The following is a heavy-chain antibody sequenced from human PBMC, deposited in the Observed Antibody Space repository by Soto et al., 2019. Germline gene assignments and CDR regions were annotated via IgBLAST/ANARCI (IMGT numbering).Heavy chain of an antibody. J-gene: IGHJ4*02. V-gene: IGHV1-3*01. D-gene: IGHD1-20*01. CDR2: VNAGNGNT. Sequence: QVQLVQSGAEVKKPGASVKVSCTASGYTFTSYAFHWVRQAPGQRLEWMGWVNAGNGNTKYSQKLQGRVTITRDTSTRTAYMELSSLISEDTAVYYCARDGGYNWDLVAYWGQGTLVTVSP. CDR1: GYTFTSYA. CDR3: ARDGGYNWDLVAY.